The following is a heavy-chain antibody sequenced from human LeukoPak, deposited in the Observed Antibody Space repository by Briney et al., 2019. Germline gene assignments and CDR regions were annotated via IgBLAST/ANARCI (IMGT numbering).Heavy chain of an antibody. J-gene: IGHJ4*02. V-gene: IGHV3-74*01. D-gene: IGHD6-19*01. CDR2: IKNDGSST. Sequence: PGGSPRLSCAASGFTFSSYSMNWVRQAPGKGLVLVSRIKNDGSSTSYADSVKGRFTVSRDNAKNTLYLQMNSLIAEDTAVYYFARERSSGWSDYWGQGTLVTVSS. CDR1: GFTFSSYS. CDR3: ARERSSGWSDY.